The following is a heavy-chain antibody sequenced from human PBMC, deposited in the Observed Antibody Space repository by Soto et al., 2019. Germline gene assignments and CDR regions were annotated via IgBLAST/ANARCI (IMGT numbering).Heavy chain of an antibody. V-gene: IGHV3-21*01. CDR1: GFTFRSFT. CDR3: TRDASRDSSARGWFDP. D-gene: IGHD6-13*01. Sequence: GALRLSCAASGFTFRSFTMNWVRQAPGKGLEWVSTISSNSAYIYYTDALRGRFTISRDNAKNSLHLQMNSLRAEDTAVYYCTRDASRDSSARGWFDPWGPGTLVTVSS. CDR2: ISSNSAYI. J-gene: IGHJ5*02.